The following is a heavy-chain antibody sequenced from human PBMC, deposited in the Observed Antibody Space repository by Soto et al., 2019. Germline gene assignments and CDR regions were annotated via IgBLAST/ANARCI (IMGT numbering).Heavy chain of an antibody. J-gene: IGHJ4*02. Sequence: GGSLRLSCAASGFTFSSYWMHWVRQAPGKGLVWVSHINSDGSSTTYADSGKGRFTISRDNAKNTLYLQMNSLRAEDTAVYYCAGSGWSYWGQGTLVTVSS. D-gene: IGHD6-19*01. V-gene: IGHV3-74*01. CDR2: INSDGSST. CDR3: AGSGWSY. CDR1: GFTFSSYW.